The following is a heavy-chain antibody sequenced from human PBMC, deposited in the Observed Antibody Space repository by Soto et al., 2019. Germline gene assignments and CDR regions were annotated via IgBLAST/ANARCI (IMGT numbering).Heavy chain of an antibody. CDR2: IWYDGSNK. V-gene: IGHV3-33*01. CDR3: ARDLPPPPYDFWSGYQGRTYYGMDV. D-gene: IGHD3-3*01. J-gene: IGHJ6*02. CDR1: GFTFSSYG. Sequence: QVQLVESGGGVVQPGRSLRLSCAASGFTFSSYGMHWVRQAPGKGLEWVAVIWYDGSNKYYADSVKGRFTISRDNSKNTLYLQMNSLRAEDTAVYYCARDLPPPPYDFWSGYQGRTYYGMDVWGQGTTVTVSS.